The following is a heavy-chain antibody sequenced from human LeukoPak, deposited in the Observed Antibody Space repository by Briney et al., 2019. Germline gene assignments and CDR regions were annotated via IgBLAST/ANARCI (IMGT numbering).Heavy chain of an antibody. CDR1: GFTFSSYG. V-gene: IGHV3-30*02. Sequence: GGSLRLSCAASGFTFSSYGMHWVRQAPGKGLEWVAFIRYDGSNKYYADSVKGRFTISRDNSKNTLYLQMNSLRVEDTAVYYCAKDFIGMSFDYWGQGTLVTVSS. J-gene: IGHJ4*02. CDR3: AKDFIGMSFDY. D-gene: IGHD1-26*01. CDR2: IRYDGSNK.